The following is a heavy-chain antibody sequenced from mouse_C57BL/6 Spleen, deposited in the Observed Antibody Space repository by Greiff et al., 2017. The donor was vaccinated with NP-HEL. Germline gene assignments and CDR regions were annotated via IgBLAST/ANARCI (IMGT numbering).Heavy chain of an antibody. V-gene: IGHV2-5*01. CDR3: AKNTRDYYAMDY. J-gene: IGHJ4*01. D-gene: IGHD2-12*01. Sequence: QVQLKESGPGLVPPSQSLSITCTVSGFSLTSYGVHWVRQSPGKGLEWLGLIWRGGSTDYTAAFMSRLSITKDNSKSQVFFKMNSLKADDTAIYYCAKNTRDYYAMDYWGQGTSVTVSS. CDR2: IWRGGST. CDR1: GFSLTSYG.